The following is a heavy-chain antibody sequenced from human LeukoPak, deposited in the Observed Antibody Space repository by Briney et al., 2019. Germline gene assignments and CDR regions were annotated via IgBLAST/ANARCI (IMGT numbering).Heavy chain of an antibody. CDR1: GFTFSNAL. CDR3: ARDWNWDDWYFDL. CDR2: ISSSGSTI. J-gene: IGHJ2*01. Sequence: KPGGSLRLSCAASGFTFSNALMNWVRQAPGKGLEWVSHISSSGSTISYADSVKGRFTISRDNAKNSLHLQMNGLRAEDTAVYYCARDWNWDDWYFDLWGRGTLVTVSS. D-gene: IGHD1-7*01. V-gene: IGHV3-11*04.